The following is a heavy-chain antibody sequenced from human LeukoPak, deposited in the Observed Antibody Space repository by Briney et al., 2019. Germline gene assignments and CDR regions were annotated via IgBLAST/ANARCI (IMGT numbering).Heavy chain of an antibody. CDR3: ARDLYYASGNPFDY. CDR1: GFTFSSYA. D-gene: IGHD3-10*01. CDR2: ISGSGGST. Sequence: GGSLRLSCAASGFTFSSYAMSWVRQAPGKGLEWVSAISGSGGSTYYADSVKGRFTISRDNSKNTLYLQMNSLRAEDTAVYYCARDLYYASGNPFDYWGQGTLVTVSS. J-gene: IGHJ4*02. V-gene: IGHV3-23*01.